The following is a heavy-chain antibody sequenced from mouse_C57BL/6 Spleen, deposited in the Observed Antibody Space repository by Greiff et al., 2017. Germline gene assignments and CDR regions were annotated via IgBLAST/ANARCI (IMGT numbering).Heavy chain of an antibody. Sequence: QVQLQQSGPELVKPGASVKLSCKASGYTFTSYDINWVKQRPGQGLEWIGWIYPRDGSTKYNEKFKGKATLTVDTSSSTAYMELHSLTSEDSAVSFCASYYGSSYGAMDYWGQGTSVTVSS. CDR2: IYPRDGST. CDR3: ASYYGSSYGAMDY. J-gene: IGHJ4*01. CDR1: GYTFTSYD. D-gene: IGHD1-1*01. V-gene: IGHV1-85*01.